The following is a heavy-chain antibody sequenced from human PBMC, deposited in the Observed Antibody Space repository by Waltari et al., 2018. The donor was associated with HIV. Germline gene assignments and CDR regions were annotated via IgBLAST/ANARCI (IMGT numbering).Heavy chain of an antibody. D-gene: IGHD5-18*01. CDR2: IYTSGST. V-gene: IGHV4-61*02. Sequence: QVQLQESGPGLVKPSQTLSLTCTVSGGSISSGSYYWSWIRQPAGKGLEWLGRIYTSGSTNYNPSLKSRCTISGDTSKNQFSLKLSSVTAADTAVYYCARGDTAMSVDYWGQGTLVTVSS. CDR1: GGSISSGSYY. CDR3: ARGDTAMSVDY. J-gene: IGHJ4*02.